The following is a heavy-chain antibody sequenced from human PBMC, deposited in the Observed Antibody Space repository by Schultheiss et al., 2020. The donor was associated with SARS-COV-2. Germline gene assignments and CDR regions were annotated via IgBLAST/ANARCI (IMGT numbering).Heavy chain of an antibody. CDR2: IYSGGST. Sequence: GGSLRLSCAASGFTVSSNYMSWVRQAPGKGLEWVSVIYSGGSTYYADSVKGRFTISRENAKNSLYLQMNSLRAGDTAVYYCARDKLRATTVNNWFDPWGQGTLVTVSS. D-gene: IGHD1-1*01. CDR3: ARDKLRATTVNNWFDP. V-gene: IGHV3-66*01. J-gene: IGHJ5*02. CDR1: GFTVSSNY.